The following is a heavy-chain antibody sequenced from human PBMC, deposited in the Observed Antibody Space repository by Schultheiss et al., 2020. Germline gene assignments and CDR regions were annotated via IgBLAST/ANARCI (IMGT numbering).Heavy chain of an antibody. J-gene: IGHJ3*02. CDR3: ARIASGYDQTDAFDI. CDR1: GYSFTSYW. V-gene: IGHV5-51*01. D-gene: IGHD5-12*01. CDR2: IYPGDSDT. Sequence: GESLKISCKGSGYSFTSYWIGWVRQMPGKGLEWMGIIYPGDSDTRYSPSFQGQVTISADKSISTAYLQWSSLKASDTAMYYCARIASGYDQTDAFDIWGQGTMVTVSS.